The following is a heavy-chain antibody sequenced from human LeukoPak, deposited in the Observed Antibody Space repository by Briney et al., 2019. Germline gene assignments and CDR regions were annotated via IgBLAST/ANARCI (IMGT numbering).Heavy chain of an antibody. D-gene: IGHD3-10*01. CDR2: IYYSGST. Sequence: SETLSLTCTVSGGSISSYYWSWIRQPPGKGLEWIGYIYYSGSTNYNPSLKSRVTISVDTSKNQFSLKLSSVTAADTAVYYCARALWGQGYYHYYYGMDVWGQGTTVTVSS. J-gene: IGHJ6*02. V-gene: IGHV4-59*01. CDR1: GGSISSYY. CDR3: ARALWGQGYYHYYYGMDV.